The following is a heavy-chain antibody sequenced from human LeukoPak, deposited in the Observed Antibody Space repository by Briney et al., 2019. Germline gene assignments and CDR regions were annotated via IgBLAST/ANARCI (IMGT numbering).Heavy chain of an antibody. V-gene: IGHV3-48*02. CDR1: GFTFSSYS. Sequence: GGSLRLSCAASGFTFSSYSMNWVRQAPGKGLEWVSYISSSSSTIHYADSVKGRFTSSRDNAKNSLYLQMNSLRDEDTAVYYCARGAIIYCGGDCFCFDYWGQGTLVTVSS. CDR3: ARGAIIYCGGDCFCFDY. CDR2: ISSSSSTI. J-gene: IGHJ4*02. D-gene: IGHD2-21*02.